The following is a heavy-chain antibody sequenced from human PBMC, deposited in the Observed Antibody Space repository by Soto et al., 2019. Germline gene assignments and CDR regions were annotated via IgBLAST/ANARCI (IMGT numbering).Heavy chain of an antibody. CDR2: IIPIFRTP. CDR1: GDTFDTFA. CDR3: ARDKDREQPGGNYYYTLDV. D-gene: IGHD1-1*01. Sequence: QVQLVQSGAEVVKPGSSVKVSCKASGDTFDTFAISWVRQAPGQGLEWMGGIIPIFRTPDYGQKFQGRVTTTADESTSTAYMELSSLRSEDTAVYYCARDKDREQPGGNYYYTLDVWGQGTTVTVSS. V-gene: IGHV1-69*12. J-gene: IGHJ6*02.